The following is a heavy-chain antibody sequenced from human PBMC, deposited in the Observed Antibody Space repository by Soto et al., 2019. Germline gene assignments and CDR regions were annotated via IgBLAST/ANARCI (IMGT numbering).Heavy chain of an antibody. CDR2: IYYSGST. D-gene: IGHD3-9*01. Sequence: SATRSLTCPITGASFVSYYWSPTTETPGKGLEWIGYIYYSGSTNYNPSLKSRVTISVDTSKNQFSLKLNSVTAADTAVYYCARLQGGTGYYYYYYGMDVWGQGTTVT. V-gene: IGHV4-59*08. CDR1: GASFVSYY. CDR3: ARLQGGTGYYYYYYGMDV. J-gene: IGHJ6*02.